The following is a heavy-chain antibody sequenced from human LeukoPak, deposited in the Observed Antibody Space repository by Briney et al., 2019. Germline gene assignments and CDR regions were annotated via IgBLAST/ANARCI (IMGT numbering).Heavy chain of an antibody. CDR3: ARDECSLTGFYKSSCSDS. V-gene: IGHV3-21*04. Sequence: PGGSLRLSCAGSGFTLSSHSMNWVRQAPGKGLEWVSFISSSSSYIYYADSVKGRFTISRDNARNSLYLQISSLRADDTAVYYCARDECSLTGFYKSSCSDSWGQGTLVTVSS. CDR1: GFTLSSHS. CDR2: ISSSSSYI. D-gene: IGHD3-9*01. J-gene: IGHJ4*02.